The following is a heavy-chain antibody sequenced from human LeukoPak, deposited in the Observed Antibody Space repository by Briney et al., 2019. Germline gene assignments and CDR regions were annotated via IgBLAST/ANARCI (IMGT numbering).Heavy chain of an antibody. V-gene: IGHV4-4*07. D-gene: IGHD3-22*01. CDR1: GGSISSYY. Sequence: SETLSLTCTVSGGSISSYYWSWTRQTAGKGLEWIGRIHTSGSTNYNPSLKSRVTMSVDTSKNQFSLKLSSVTAADTAVYYCARGDDSSGQGYWGQGTLVTVSS. CDR3: ARGDDSSGQGY. J-gene: IGHJ4*02. CDR2: IHTSGST.